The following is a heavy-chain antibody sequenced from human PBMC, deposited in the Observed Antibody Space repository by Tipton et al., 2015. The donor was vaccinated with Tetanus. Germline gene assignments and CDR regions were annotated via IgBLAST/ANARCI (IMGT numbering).Heavy chain of an antibody. D-gene: IGHD1-1*01. Sequence: SLRLSCVGSGFNFSTYTMNWVRQAPGKGLEWVSSIRGSGGHIYYADSVKGRFTISRDNAKNSLYLQMNSLRVEDTAVYFCARRSLTNYGLDVWGQGTPVTVSS. CDR2: IRGSGGHI. J-gene: IGHJ6*02. V-gene: IGHV3-21*01. CDR1: GFNFSTYT. CDR3: ARRSLTNYGLDV.